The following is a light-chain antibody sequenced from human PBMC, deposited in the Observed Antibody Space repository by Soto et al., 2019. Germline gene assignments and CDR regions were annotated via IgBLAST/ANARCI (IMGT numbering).Light chain of an antibody. CDR2: RNN. V-gene: IGLV1-47*03. Sequence: QSVLTQPPSASGTPGQRVTISCSGSSSNIGSNYVYWYQQLPGTAPKPLIYRNNQRPSGVPDRFSASNSGTAASLAISGLWSEDEADYYCAAWDDNLVVFGGGTKLTVL. J-gene: IGLJ2*01. CDR3: AAWDDNLVV. CDR1: SSNIGSNY.